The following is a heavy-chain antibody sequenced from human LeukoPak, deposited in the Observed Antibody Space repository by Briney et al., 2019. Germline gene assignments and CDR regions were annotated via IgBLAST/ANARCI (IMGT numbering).Heavy chain of an antibody. CDR1: GGPFSGYY. V-gene: IGHV4-34*01. J-gene: IGHJ6*03. Sequence: SEPLSLTCAVYGGPFSGYYWRWLRHPTGKGREWIGQINHSGSTNYNPSLKSEVTISVDTTKNQFSLKLSSVTAADTAVYYCARGRGYCSSTSCYNYYYYMDVWGKGTRVTVSS. CDR2: INHSGST. D-gene: IGHD2-2*02. CDR3: ARGRGYCSSTSCYNYYYYMDV.